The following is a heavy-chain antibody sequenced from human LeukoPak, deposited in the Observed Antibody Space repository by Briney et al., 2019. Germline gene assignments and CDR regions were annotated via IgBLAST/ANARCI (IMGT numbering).Heavy chain of an antibody. Sequence: SETLSLTCTVSGGSISSYYWSWIRQPPGKGLEWIGYIYYSGSTNYNPSLTSRVTISVDTSKNQFSLKLSSVTAADTAVYYCAGEEYSSSSYNWFDPWGQGTLVTVSS. D-gene: IGHD6-6*01. CDR3: AGEEYSSSSYNWFDP. CDR2: IYYSGST. CDR1: GGSISSYY. J-gene: IGHJ5*02. V-gene: IGHV4-59*12.